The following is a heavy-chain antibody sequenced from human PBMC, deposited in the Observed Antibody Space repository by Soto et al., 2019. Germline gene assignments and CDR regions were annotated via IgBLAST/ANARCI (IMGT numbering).Heavy chain of an antibody. D-gene: IGHD3-22*01. CDR1: GFTFSSYG. V-gene: IGHV3-30*18. J-gene: IGHJ4*02. Sequence: QVQLVESGGGVVQPGRSLRLSCAASGFTFSSYGMHWVRQAPGKGLEWVAVISYDGSNKYYADSVKGRFTISRDNSKNTLYLQMNSLRAEDTAVYYCAKGPSSTMIVIDYWGQGTLVTVSS. CDR3: AKGPSSTMIVIDY. CDR2: ISYDGSNK.